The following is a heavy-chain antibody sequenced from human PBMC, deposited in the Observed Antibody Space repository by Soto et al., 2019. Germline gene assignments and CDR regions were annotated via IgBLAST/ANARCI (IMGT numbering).Heavy chain of an antibody. CDR1: GGSISSGGYY. CDR3: ARVAHYYDSSGPDHSFDY. V-gene: IGHV4-31*03. Sequence: PSETLSLTCTVSGGSISSGGYYWSRIRQHPGKGLEWIGYIYYSGSTYYNPSLKSRVTISVDTSKNQFSLTLSSVTAADTAVYYCARVAHYYDSSGPDHSFDYWGQETLVTVSS. D-gene: IGHD3-22*01. CDR2: IYYSGST. J-gene: IGHJ4*02.